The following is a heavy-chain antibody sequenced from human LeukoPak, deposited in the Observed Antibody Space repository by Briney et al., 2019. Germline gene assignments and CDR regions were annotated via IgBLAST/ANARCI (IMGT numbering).Heavy chain of an antibody. CDR3: ARDRGDERSGYYDSSGYYYFDY. Sequence: GGSLRLSCAASGFTFSSYSMNWVRQAPGKGLEWVSSISSSSSYIYYADSVKGRFTISRDNAKNSLYLQMNSLRAEDTAVYYCARDRGDERSGYYDSSGYYYFDYWGQGTLATVSS. D-gene: IGHD3-22*01. J-gene: IGHJ4*02. CDR2: ISSSSSYI. CDR1: GFTFSSYS. V-gene: IGHV3-21*01.